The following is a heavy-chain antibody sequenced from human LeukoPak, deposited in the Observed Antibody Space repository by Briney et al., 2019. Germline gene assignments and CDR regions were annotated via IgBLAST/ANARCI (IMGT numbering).Heavy chain of an antibody. J-gene: IGHJ4*02. Sequence: SETLSLTCAVYGGSFSGYYWSWIRQPPGKGLEWIGEINHSGSTNYNPSLKSRVTISVDTSKNQFSLKLSSVTAADTAVYYCARDRNYWGQGTLVTVSS. CDR3: ARDRNY. V-gene: IGHV4-34*01. CDR1: GGSFSGYY. CDR2: INHSGST.